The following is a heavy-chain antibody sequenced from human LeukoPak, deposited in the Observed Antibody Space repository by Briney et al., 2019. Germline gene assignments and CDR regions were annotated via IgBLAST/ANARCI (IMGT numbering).Heavy chain of an antibody. Sequence: GGSLRLSCATSGFTFSGYGMHWVRQAPGKGLEWVTVIWSDGSNKYYADSVKGRFTISRDNSKNTLYLQMNSLRAEDTAVYYCARLSVIVGAALEYYYYYMDVWGQGTTVTVSS. V-gene: IGHV3-33*01. D-gene: IGHD1-26*01. J-gene: IGHJ6*03. CDR3: ARLSVIVGAALEYYYYYMDV. CDR1: GFTFSGYG. CDR2: IWSDGSNK.